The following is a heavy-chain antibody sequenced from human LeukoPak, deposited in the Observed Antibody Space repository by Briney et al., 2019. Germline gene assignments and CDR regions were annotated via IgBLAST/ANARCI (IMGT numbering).Heavy chain of an antibody. CDR1: GGSFSGYY. Sequence: PSETLSLTCAVYGGSFSGYYWSWIRQPPGKGLEWIGEINHSGSTYYNPSLKSRVTISVDTSKNQFSLKLTSVTAADTAVYYCARVGAVAKSGGIDYWGQGTLVTVSS. CDR2: INHSGST. CDR3: ARVGAVAKSGGIDY. D-gene: IGHD6-19*01. V-gene: IGHV4-34*01. J-gene: IGHJ4*02.